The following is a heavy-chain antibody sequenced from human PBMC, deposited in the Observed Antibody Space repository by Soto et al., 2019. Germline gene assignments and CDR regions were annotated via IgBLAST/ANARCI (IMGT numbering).Heavy chain of an antibody. CDR3: ARFRSMEYYYDSSGYYYFDY. D-gene: IGHD3-22*01. CDR1: GGTISSYA. J-gene: IGHJ4*02. CDR2: IIPIFGTA. Sequence: ASAKLSCTASGGTISSYAISWVRQPPGQGLECMGGIIPIFGTANYAQKFQGRVTITADESTSTAYMELSSLRSEDTAVYYCARFRSMEYYYDSSGYYYFDYWGQGTLVTVSS. V-gene: IGHV1-69*01.